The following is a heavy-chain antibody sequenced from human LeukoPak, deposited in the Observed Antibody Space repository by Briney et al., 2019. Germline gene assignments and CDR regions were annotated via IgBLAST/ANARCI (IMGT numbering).Heavy chain of an antibody. CDR2: IKRDGSEK. V-gene: IGHV3-7*01. CDR3: ARDPYSGAYYEGYYYYYMDV. D-gene: IGHD1-26*01. J-gene: IGHJ6*03. CDR1: GFTFSSYW. Sequence: GGSLRLSCAASGFTFSSYWMSWVRQAPGKGLEWVANIKRDGSEKNYVDSVKGRFTISRDNVKSSLYLQMNSLRVEDTAVYYCARDPYSGAYYEGYYYYYMDVWGKGTTVTVSS.